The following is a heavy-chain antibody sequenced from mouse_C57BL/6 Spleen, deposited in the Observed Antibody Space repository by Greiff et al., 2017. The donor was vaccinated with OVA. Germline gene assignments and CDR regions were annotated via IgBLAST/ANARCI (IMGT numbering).Heavy chain of an antibody. CDR1: GYTFTSYW. D-gene: IGHD2-2*01. Sequence: QVQLQQPGAELVKPGASVKLSCKASGYTFTSYWMQWVKQRPGQGLEWIGEIDPSDSYTNYNQKFKGQATLTVDTSSSTAYMQLSSLTSEDSAVYYCARREGIYYGYRYYYAMDYWGQGTSVTVSS. CDR3: ARREGIYYGYRYYYAMDY. V-gene: IGHV1-50*01. CDR2: IDPSDSYT. J-gene: IGHJ4*01.